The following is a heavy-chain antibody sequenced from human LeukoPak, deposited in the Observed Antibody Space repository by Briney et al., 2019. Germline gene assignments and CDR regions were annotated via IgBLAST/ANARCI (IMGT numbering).Heavy chain of an antibody. CDR1: GFTFSSYA. CDR2: ISYDGSNK. D-gene: IGHD3-10*01. Sequence: PGGSLRLSCAASGFTFSSYAMHWVRQAPGKGLEWVAVISYDGSNKYYTDSVKGRFTISRDNAKNSLYLQMNSLRAEDTAVYYCARSMVRGKNDYYYYPPSRYYGMDVWGQGTTVTVSS. CDR3: ARSMVRGKNDYYYYPPSRYYGMDV. V-gene: IGHV3-30-3*01. J-gene: IGHJ6*02.